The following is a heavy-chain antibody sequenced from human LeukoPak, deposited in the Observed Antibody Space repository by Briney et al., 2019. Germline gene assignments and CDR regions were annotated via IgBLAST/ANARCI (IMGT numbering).Heavy chain of an antibody. CDR1: GYTFTSYY. Sequence: ASVKVSCKASGYTFTSYYMHWVRQAPGQGLEWMGRINPNSGGTNYAQKFQGRVTMTRDTSISTAYMELSRLRSDDTAVYYCASLLLWFGESILHDAFDIWGQGTMVTVSS. D-gene: IGHD3-10*01. CDR3: ASLLLWFGESILHDAFDI. V-gene: IGHV1-2*06. CDR2: INPNSGGT. J-gene: IGHJ3*02.